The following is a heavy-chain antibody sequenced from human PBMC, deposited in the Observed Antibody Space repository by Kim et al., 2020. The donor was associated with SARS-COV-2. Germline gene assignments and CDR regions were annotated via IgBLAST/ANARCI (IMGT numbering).Heavy chain of an antibody. Sequence: GGSLRLSCAASGFTFSSYWMHWVRQAPGKGLVWVSRINSDGSSTSYADSVKGRFTISRDNAKNTLYPQMNSLRAEDTAVYYCARGAFTYYYDSSGQIKTSGMDVWGQGTTVTVSS. CDR2: INSDGSST. CDR3: ARGAFTYYYDSSGQIKTSGMDV. CDR1: GFTFSSYW. D-gene: IGHD3-22*01. J-gene: IGHJ6*02. V-gene: IGHV3-74*01.